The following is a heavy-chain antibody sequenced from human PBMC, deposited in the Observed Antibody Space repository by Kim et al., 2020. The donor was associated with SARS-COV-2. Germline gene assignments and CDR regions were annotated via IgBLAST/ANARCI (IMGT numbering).Heavy chain of an antibody. J-gene: IGHJ4*02. CDR3: ARPHHTYTGAMDY. D-gene: IGHD3-16*01. V-gene: IGHV1-46*01. Sequence: YAQEFQGRVTMTRDTSTSTVYMELSSLRSEDTAVYYCARPHHTYTGAMDYWGQGTLVTVSS.